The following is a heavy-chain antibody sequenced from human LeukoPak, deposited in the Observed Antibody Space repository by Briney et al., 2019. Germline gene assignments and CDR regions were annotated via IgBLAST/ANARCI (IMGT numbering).Heavy chain of an antibody. D-gene: IGHD6-19*01. J-gene: IGHJ4*02. Sequence: SETLSLTCAVYGGSFSGYYWSWIRQPPGKGLEWIGEINHSGSTNYNPSLKSRVTISVDTSKNQFSLKLSSVTAADTAVYYCARGRRGERWLSLTFDYWGQGTLVTVSS. CDR1: GGSFSGYY. CDR2: INHSGST. CDR3: ARGRRGERWLSLTFDY. V-gene: IGHV4-34*01.